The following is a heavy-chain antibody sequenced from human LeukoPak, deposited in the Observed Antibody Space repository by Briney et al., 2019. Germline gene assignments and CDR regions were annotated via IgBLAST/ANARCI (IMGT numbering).Heavy chain of an antibody. CDR2: IYYSGST. D-gene: IGHD3-10*01. CDR3: ARESATSGSSD. Sequence: SETLSLTCAVSGGSISSSNWWSWIRQPPGKGLEWIGSIYYSGSTYYNPSLESRVTISLDTSKDRFSLKLSSVTAADTAFYYCARESATSGSSDWGQGTLVTVSS. J-gene: IGHJ4*02. V-gene: IGHV4-4*02. CDR1: GGSISSSNW.